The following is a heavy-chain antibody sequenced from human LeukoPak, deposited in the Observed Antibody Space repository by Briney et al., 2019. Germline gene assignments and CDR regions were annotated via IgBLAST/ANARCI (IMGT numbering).Heavy chain of an antibody. J-gene: IGHJ5*02. V-gene: IGHV1-2*02. Sequence: TSVKVPCKASGYTFTGYYMHWVRQAPGQGLEWMGCINPNSGGTNYAQKFQGRVTMTRDTSISTPYMELSRLTSDGTAVYYCARGNDFWSGLNWFDPWGQGTLVTVSS. CDR2: INPNSGGT. CDR3: ARGNDFWSGLNWFDP. D-gene: IGHD3-3*01. CDR1: GYTFTGYY.